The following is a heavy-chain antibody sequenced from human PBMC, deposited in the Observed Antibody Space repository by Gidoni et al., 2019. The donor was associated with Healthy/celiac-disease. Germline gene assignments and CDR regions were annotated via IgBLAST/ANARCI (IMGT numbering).Heavy chain of an antibody. CDR3: ARESVGTPFDY. CDR2: ISSSSSYT. D-gene: IGHD1-1*01. Sequence: QVQLVESGGGLVKPGGSLRLSCAASGFTFSDYSMSWIRQAPGKGLEWVSYISSSSSYTNYADSVKGRFTISRDNAKNSLYLQMNSLRAEDTAVYYCARESVGTPFDYWGQGTLVTVSS. V-gene: IGHV3-11*05. CDR1: GFTFSDYS. J-gene: IGHJ4*02.